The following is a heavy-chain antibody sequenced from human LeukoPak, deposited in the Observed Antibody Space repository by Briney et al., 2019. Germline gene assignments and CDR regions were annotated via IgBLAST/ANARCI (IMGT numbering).Heavy chain of an antibody. CDR2: IWYDASNK. J-gene: IGHJ4*02. V-gene: IGHV3-33*01. Sequence: GGSLRLSCAASGFTFSSHGMHWVRQAPGKGLEWVAVIWYDASNKYYADSVKGRFTVSRDNSKNTLYLQMNSLRAEDTAMYYCARNLRKYGSNSEYFDYWGQGTVITVSS. CDR1: GFTFSSHG. D-gene: IGHD4-23*01. CDR3: ARNLRKYGSNSEYFDY.